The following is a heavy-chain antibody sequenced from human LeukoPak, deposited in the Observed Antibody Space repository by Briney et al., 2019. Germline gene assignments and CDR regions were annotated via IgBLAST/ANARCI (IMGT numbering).Heavy chain of an antibody. V-gene: IGHV1-18*04. CDR2: ISAYNGNT. CDR3: ARDEGDNWFDP. J-gene: IGHJ5*02. CDR1: GYTFTSYY. D-gene: IGHD3-16*01. Sequence: EASVKVSCKASGYTFTSYYMHWVRQAPGQGLEWMGWISAYNGNTNYAQKLQGRVTMTTDTSTSTAYMELRSLRSDDTAVYYCARDEGDNWFDPWGQGTLVTVSS.